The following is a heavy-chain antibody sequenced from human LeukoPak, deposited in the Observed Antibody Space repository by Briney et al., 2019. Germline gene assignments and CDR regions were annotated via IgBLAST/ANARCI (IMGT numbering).Heavy chain of an antibody. CDR2: IWYGGSNK. J-gene: IGHJ4*02. V-gene: IGHV3-33*08. CDR1: GFSFSSYG. Sequence: GGSLRLSCAASGFSFSSYGMHWVRQAPGKGLEWVAVIWYGGSNKYYADSVKGRFTISRDNSKNTLYLQMNSLRAEDMAVYYCARRRGYSYPFDYWGQGTLVTVSS. D-gene: IGHD5-18*01. CDR3: ARRRGYSYPFDY.